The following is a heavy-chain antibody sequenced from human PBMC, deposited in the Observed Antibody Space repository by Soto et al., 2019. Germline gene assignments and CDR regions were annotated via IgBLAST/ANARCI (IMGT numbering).Heavy chain of an antibody. CDR3: ARQDYGDYMKIDY. D-gene: IGHD4-17*01. J-gene: IGHJ4*02. CDR1: GGSISSYY. V-gene: IGHV4-59*08. CDR2: IYYSGST. Sequence: SETLSLTCTVSGGSISSYYWSWIRQPPGKGLEWIGYIYYSGSTNYNPSLKSRVTISVDTSKNQFSLKLSSVTAADTAVYYCARQDYGDYMKIDYWGQGTLVTVSS.